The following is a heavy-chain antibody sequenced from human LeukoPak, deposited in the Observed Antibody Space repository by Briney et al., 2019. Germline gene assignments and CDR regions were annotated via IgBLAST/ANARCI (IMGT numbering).Heavy chain of an antibody. CDR1: GFTFSSCG. Sequence: GGSLRLSCAASGFTFSSCGMHWVRQAPGKGLEWVAVISYDGSNKYYADSVKGRFTISRDNSENTLFLEMNSLRAEDTAVYYCAKALTSGWYLDAFNIWGQGTMVTVSS. CDR3: AKALTSGWYLDAFNI. J-gene: IGHJ3*02. D-gene: IGHD6-19*01. CDR2: ISYDGSNK. V-gene: IGHV3-30*18.